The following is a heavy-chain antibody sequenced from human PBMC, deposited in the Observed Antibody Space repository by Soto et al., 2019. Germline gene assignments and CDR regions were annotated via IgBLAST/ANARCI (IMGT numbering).Heavy chain of an antibody. V-gene: IGHV3-7*05. CDR3: ASLRGVYSDGFHFDY. D-gene: IGHD5-18*01. Sequence: EVQLVESGGGLVQPGGSLRLSCAASGLTFSTSWMSWVRQAPGKGLEWVANIKEDGSEKYYLVSLKGRFTISRDNAKNSLYLQMNSLRGEDTAVYYCASLRGVYSDGFHFDYWGQGTPVTVSS. CDR2: IKEDGSEK. CDR1: GLTFSTSW. J-gene: IGHJ4*02.